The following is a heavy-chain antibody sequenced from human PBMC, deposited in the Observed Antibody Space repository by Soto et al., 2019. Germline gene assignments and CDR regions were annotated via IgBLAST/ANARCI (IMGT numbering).Heavy chain of an antibody. CDR3: TRDSEEGGDYYYYYYMDV. CDR1: GFTFGDYA. V-gene: IGHV3-49*03. D-gene: IGHD3-16*01. J-gene: IGHJ6*03. Sequence: EVQLVESGGGLVQPGRSLRLSCTASGFTFGDYAMSWFRQAPGKGLEWVGFIRSKAYGGTTEYAASVKGRFTISRDDSKSIAYLQMNSLKTEDTAVYYCTRDSEEGGDYYYYYYMDVWGKGTKVTVSS. CDR2: IRSKAYGGTT.